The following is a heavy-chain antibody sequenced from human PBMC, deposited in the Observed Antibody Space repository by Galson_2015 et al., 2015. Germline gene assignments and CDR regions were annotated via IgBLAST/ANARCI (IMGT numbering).Heavy chain of an antibody. CDR2: IWYDGSNK. CDR3: ARRFRGTVTTPPAYYYYYYMDV. D-gene: IGHD4-17*01. J-gene: IGHJ6*03. CDR1: GFTFSSYG. V-gene: IGHV3-33*01. Sequence: SLRLSCAASGFTFSSYGMHWVRQAPGKGLEWVAVIWYDGSNKYYADSVKGRFTISRDNSKNTLYLQMNSLRAEDTAVYYCARRFRGTVTTPPAYYYYYYMDVWGKGTTVTVSS.